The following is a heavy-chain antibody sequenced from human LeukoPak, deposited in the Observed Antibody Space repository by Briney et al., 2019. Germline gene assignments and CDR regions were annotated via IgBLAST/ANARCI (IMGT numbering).Heavy chain of an antibody. CDR1: GGSISSSSYY. J-gene: IGHJ6*03. CDR3: ARSTNYYYYMDV. V-gene: IGHV4-39*07. Sequence: ASETLSLTCTVSGGSISSSSYYWGWIRQPPGKGLEWIGSIYYSGSTYCNPSLKSRVTISVDTSKNQFSLKLSSVTAADTAVYYCARSTNYYYYMDVWGKGTTVTVSS. CDR2: IYYSGST.